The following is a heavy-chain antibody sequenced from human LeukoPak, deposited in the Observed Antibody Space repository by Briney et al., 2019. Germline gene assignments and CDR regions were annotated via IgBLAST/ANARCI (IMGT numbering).Heavy chain of an antibody. CDR3: AKGWRSSISPLDY. V-gene: IGHV3-23*01. D-gene: IGHD2-2*01. CDR2: ISGSGGST. J-gene: IGHJ4*02. CDR1: GFTFNSYT. Sequence: PGGSLRLSCAASGFTFNSYTMNWVRQAPGKGLEWASVISGSGGSTYYADSVKGRFTISRDNSKNTLYLQMNSLRAEDTAVYYCAKGWRSSISPLDYWGQGTLVTVSS.